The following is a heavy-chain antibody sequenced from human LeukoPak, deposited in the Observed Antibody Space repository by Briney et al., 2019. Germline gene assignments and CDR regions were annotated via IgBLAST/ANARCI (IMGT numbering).Heavy chain of an antibody. CDR1: GFTFSSNA. CDR2: IKSDGSST. J-gene: IGHJ4*02. Sequence: PGGSLRLSCAASGFTFSSNAMNWVRQAPGKGPVWVSRIKSDGSSTRFADSVQGRFTISRDNGKNTVYLQMNSLRAEDTAVYYCARGGDTSNWYPGYFDYWGQGALVTVSS. CDR3: ARGGDTSNWYPGYFDY. D-gene: IGHD6-13*01. V-gene: IGHV3-74*01.